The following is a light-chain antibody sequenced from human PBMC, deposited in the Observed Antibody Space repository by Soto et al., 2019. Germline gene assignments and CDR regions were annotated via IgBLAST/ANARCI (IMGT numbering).Light chain of an antibody. CDR3: QGLNDYPIT. CDR2: AAS. J-gene: IGKJ5*01. Sequence: DIQLTQSPSFLSASVGDRVTITCRASQGISSYLAWYQQKPGKAPKSLIYAASTLRGGVPSRFSGSGSGTEFTLTISSLQPEDFATYYCQGLNDYPITFGQGTRLEIK. CDR1: QGISSY. V-gene: IGKV1-9*01.